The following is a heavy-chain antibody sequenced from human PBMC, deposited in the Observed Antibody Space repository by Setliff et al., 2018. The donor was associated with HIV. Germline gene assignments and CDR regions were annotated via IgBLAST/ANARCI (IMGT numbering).Heavy chain of an antibody. J-gene: IGHJ6*03. V-gene: IGHV4-34*01. CDR1: GGSFGDYA. D-gene: IGHD2-8*02. CDR3: ARVSKTYWYSIPRDYYHHMDV. Sequence: PSETLSLTCAVYGGSFGDYAMSWIRQSPGKGLEWIGEINHSGRTKYSPSLRSRVSISIDTSKNQFSLKLSSVSAADTAVYYCARVSKTYWYSIPRDYYHHMDVWGKGTTVTVSS. CDR2: INHSGRT.